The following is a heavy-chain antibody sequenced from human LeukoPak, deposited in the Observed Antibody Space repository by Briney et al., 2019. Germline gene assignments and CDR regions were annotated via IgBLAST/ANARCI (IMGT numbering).Heavy chain of an antibody. CDR2: ISYDGSNK. J-gene: IGHJ4*02. D-gene: IGHD5-18*01. CDR3: ARDTGDSYGQGSFDY. Sequence: PGGSLRLSCAASGFTFSSYAMHWVRQAPGKGLEWVAVISYDGSNKYYADSVKGRFTISRDNSKNTLYLQMNSLRAEDTAVYYCARDTGDSYGQGSFDYWGQGTLVTVSS. V-gene: IGHV3-30-3*01. CDR1: GFTFSSYA.